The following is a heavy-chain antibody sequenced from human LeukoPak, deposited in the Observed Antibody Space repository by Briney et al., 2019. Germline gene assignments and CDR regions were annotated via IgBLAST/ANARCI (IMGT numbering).Heavy chain of an antibody. Sequence: GGSLRLSCAASGFIFSSYSMNWVRQAPGKGLEWVSYISSSSSTIYYADSVKGRFTISRDNAKNSLYLQMNSLRVEDTAVYYCASPPRGGNYYYGMDVWGQGTTVTVSS. J-gene: IGHJ6*02. CDR2: ISSSSSTI. CDR1: GFIFSSYS. V-gene: IGHV3-48*04. CDR3: ASPPRGGNYYYGMDV. D-gene: IGHD3-10*01.